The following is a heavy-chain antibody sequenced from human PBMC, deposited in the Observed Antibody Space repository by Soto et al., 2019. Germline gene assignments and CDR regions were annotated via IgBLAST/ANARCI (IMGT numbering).Heavy chain of an antibody. D-gene: IGHD1-26*01. J-gene: IGHJ4*02. V-gene: IGHV3-21*01. CDR1: GFAFSSYS. CDR2: ISSSRSYI. Sequence: GGSLRLSCAASGFAFSSYSMNWVRQAPGKGLEWVSSISSSRSYIYYADSVKGRFTISRDNSKNTLYLQMNSLGAEDTAVYHCAKDLGQWEPLPHYWGQGTLVTVSP. CDR3: AKDLGQWEPLPHY.